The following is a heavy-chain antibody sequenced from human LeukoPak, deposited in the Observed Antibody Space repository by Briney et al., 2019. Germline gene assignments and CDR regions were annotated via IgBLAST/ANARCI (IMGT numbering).Heavy chain of an antibody. Sequence: SETLSLTCTVSGGSISSYYWSWIRQPAGKGLEWIGRIYTSGSTNYNPSLKSRVTMSVDTSKNQFSLKLSSVTAADTAVYYCARDRGYCSSTSCFGFDPWGQGTLVTVSS. D-gene: IGHD2-2*01. CDR2: IYTSGST. V-gene: IGHV4-4*07. CDR1: GGSISSYY. CDR3: ARDRGYCSSTSCFGFDP. J-gene: IGHJ5*02.